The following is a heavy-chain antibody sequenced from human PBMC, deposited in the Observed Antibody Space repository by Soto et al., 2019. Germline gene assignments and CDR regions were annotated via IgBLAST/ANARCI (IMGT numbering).Heavy chain of an antibody. J-gene: IGHJ4*02. Sequence: QVQPVQSGAEVKKPGASVKVSCKASGYTVTNYAMHWVRLAPGQWLEWMGWINVANGNTRYSQNFQDRVTFTRDTSASTVYMELNSLRSEDTAMYYCAHSSGWFALDYWGQGTLATVSS. D-gene: IGHD3-22*01. CDR2: INVANGNT. CDR1: GYTVTNYA. V-gene: IGHV1-3*01. CDR3: AHSSGWFALDY.